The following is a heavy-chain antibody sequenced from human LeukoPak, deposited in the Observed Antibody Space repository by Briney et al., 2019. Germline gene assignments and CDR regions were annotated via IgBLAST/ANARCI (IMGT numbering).Heavy chain of an antibody. D-gene: IGHD6-13*01. V-gene: IGHV1-2*02. CDR1: GYTFTGYY. CDR3: AREWYAGDYFDY. Sequence: GASVKVSCKXSGYTFTGYYMHWVRQAPGQGLEWMGWINPNSGGTNYSQKFQGRVTMTRDTSISTAYMELSRLRSDDTAVYYCAREWYAGDYFDYWGQGTLVTVSS. CDR2: INPNSGGT. J-gene: IGHJ4*02.